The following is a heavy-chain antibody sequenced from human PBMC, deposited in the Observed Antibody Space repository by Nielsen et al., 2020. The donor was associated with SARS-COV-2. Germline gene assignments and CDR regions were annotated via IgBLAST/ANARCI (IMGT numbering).Heavy chain of an antibody. D-gene: IGHD3-22*01. Sequence: GGSLRLSCAASGFTFSNAWMSWVRQAPGKGLEWVGRIKSKTDGGTTDYAAPVKGRFTISRDDSKNTLYLQMNSLRAEDTAVYYCAREVYDSGGYSFDYWGQGTLVTVSS. CDR3: AREVYDSGGYSFDY. V-gene: IGHV3-15*01. CDR2: IKSKTDGGTT. CDR1: GFTFSNAW. J-gene: IGHJ4*02.